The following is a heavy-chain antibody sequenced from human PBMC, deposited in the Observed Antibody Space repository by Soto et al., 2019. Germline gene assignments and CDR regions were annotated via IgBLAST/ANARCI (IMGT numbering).Heavy chain of an antibody. V-gene: IGHV3-30*18. CDR1: GFTFSSYG. CDR2: ISYDGSNK. CDR3: AKDRSWALRRYCGGDCYFDY. J-gene: IGHJ4*02. D-gene: IGHD2-21*02. Sequence: PGGSLRLSCAASGFTFSSYGMHWVRQAPGKGLEWVAVISYDGSNKYYADSVKGRFTISRDNSKNTLYLQMNSLRAEDTAVYYCAKDRSWALRRYCGGDCYFDYWGQGTLVTVSS.